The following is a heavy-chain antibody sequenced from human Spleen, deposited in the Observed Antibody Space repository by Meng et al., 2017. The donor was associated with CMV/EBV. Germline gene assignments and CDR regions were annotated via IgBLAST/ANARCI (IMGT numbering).Heavy chain of an antibody. CDR3: AMARQTHSIDY. J-gene: IGHJ4*02. V-gene: IGHV4-39*07. CDR2: IYYSGGT. CDR1: GGDLSGSFYY. Sequence: GSLRLSCTVSGGDLSGSFYYWGWVRQPPGKGLEWIGSIYYSGGTSYSPSLKSRVTMSVDTSKNQFSLKLTSVTAADTAMYFCAMARQTHSIDYWGQGTLVTVSS.